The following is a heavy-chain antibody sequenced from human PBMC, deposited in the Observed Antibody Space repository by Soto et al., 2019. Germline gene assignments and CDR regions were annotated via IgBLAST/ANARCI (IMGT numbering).Heavy chain of an antibody. V-gene: IGHV4-4*02. Sequence: TSETLSLTCAVSSGSISSSNWWSWVRQPPGKGLEWIGNIYHRGSTNFNPSLKSQVTMSVDKSQNQFALKLSSVTAADTAVYYCARHSSSSEDYYYMDVWGQGTTVTVSS. CDR3: ARHSSSSEDYYYMDV. D-gene: IGHD6-6*01. J-gene: IGHJ6*03. CDR2: IYHRGST. CDR1: SGSISSSNW.